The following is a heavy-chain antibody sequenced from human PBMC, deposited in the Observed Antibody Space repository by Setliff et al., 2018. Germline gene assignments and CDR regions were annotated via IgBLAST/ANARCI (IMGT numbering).Heavy chain of an antibody. CDR3: ARGDSSGYYYILFDF. Sequence: SETLSLTCTVSGGSISSSSYYWGWIRQPPGKGLEWIGSIYYSGSTYYNPSLKSRVTMSVDASKNQFSLKLSSVTAADTAAYYCARGDSSGYYYILFDFWGQGTLVTVSS. J-gene: IGHJ4*02. CDR2: IYYSGST. V-gene: IGHV4-39*07. D-gene: IGHD3-22*01. CDR1: GGSISSSSYY.